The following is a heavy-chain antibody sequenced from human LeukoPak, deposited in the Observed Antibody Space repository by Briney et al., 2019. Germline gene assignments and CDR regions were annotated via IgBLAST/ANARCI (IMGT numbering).Heavy chain of an antibody. D-gene: IGHD2-2*01. CDR1: GFTFSDYY. CDR3: ARVGPYCSSTSCYDYYYYGMDV. Sequence: PGGSLRLSCAASGFTFSDYYMSWIRQAPGKGLEWVSYISSSGSTIYYADSVKGRFTISRDNAKNSLYLQMNSLRAEDTAVYYCARVGPYCSSTSCYDYYYYGMDVWGQGTTVTVS. V-gene: IGHV3-11*01. J-gene: IGHJ6*02. CDR2: ISSSGSTI.